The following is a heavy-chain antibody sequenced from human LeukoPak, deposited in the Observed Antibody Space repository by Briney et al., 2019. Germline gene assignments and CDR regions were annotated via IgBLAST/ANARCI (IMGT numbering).Heavy chain of an antibody. CDR2: ISTSSGFT. D-gene: IGHD3-16*01. V-gene: IGHV3-11*05. CDR3: AKGSPPGD. Sequence: GGSLRLSCAASGFTFSDYYMTWIRRAPGKGLEWVSYISTSSGFTNYADSVRGRFTISRGNAKNSLYLQMNTLRAEDTAVYYCAKGSPPGDWGQGTLVTVSS. CDR1: GFTFSDYY. J-gene: IGHJ4*02.